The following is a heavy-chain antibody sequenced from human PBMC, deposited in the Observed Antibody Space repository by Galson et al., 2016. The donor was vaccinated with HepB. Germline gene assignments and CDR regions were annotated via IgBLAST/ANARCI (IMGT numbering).Heavy chain of an antibody. J-gene: IGHJ4*02. D-gene: IGHD3/OR15-3a*01. Sequence: SLRLSCAGSGFTFSRYNMNWVRQAPGKGLEWLADISISGSTVYYADSVKGRFTISRDNDKNSVYLQMDSLRDEDTAVYYCAREADVYDRTGYFPPFAYWGQGILVTVSS. CDR2: ISISGSTV. CDR3: AREADVYDRTGYFPPFAY. V-gene: IGHV3-48*03. CDR1: GFTFSRYN.